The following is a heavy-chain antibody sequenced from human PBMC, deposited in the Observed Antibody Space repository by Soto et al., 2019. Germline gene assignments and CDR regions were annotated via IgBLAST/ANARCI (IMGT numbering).Heavy chain of an antibody. Sequence: EVHLVESGGGLVQPGRSLRLSCTASGFTFDDAMHWVRHVPGKGLEWVSSISWNSGNIVYADSVKGRFTISRDSANNSLYLLMISLRTEDTALYYCAKGAVTSIFGYFDYWGQGTLVTVSS. CDR2: ISWNSGNI. V-gene: IGHV3-9*01. J-gene: IGHJ4*02. CDR3: AKGAVTSIFGYFDY. D-gene: IGHD3-3*01. CDR1: GFTFDDA.